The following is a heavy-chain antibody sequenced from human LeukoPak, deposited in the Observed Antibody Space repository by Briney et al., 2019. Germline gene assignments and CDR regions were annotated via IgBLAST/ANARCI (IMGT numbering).Heavy chain of an antibody. D-gene: IGHD3-22*01. Sequence: ASVKVSCKASGYTFTGYFIHWVRQAPGQGLEWMGWINPNNGGTKCAQKFQGRVAMTRDTSISTAYMELSRLRSGDTAVYYCARGGDYYDSSGYYDDAFDIWGQGTMVTVSS. V-gene: IGHV1-2*02. J-gene: IGHJ3*02. CDR2: INPNNGGT. CDR3: ARGGDYYDSSGYYDDAFDI. CDR1: GYTFTGYF.